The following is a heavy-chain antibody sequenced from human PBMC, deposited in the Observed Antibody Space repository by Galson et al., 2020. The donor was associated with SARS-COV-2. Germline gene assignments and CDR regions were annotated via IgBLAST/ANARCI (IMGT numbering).Heavy chain of an antibody. CDR1: GFTFTSPA. V-gene: IGHV1-58*01. CDR2: IVVGRGNT. D-gene: IGHD1-26*01. Sequence: SVKVTCKDSGFTFTSPAVQWVRQARGQRLEWIGWIVVGRGNTNYAQKFQERVTIHRDMSTSTAYMELSSLRSEVTAVYYCAASSGSSPAPRFAYCGQGTLVTVSS. CDR3: AASSGSSPAPRFAY. J-gene: IGHJ4*02.